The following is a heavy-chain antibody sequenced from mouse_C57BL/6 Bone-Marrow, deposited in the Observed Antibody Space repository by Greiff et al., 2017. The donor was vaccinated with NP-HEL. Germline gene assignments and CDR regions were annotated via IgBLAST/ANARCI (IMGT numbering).Heavy chain of an antibody. D-gene: IGHD2-2*01. CDR3: ARRYGYVYAMDY. Sequence: EVKLVESGGGLVKPGGSLKLSCAASGFTFSDYGMHWVRQAPEKGLEWVAYISSGSSTIYYADTVKGRFTISRDNAKNTLFLQMTSLRSEDTAMYYCARRYGYVYAMDYWGQGTSVTVSS. CDR2: ISSGSSTI. V-gene: IGHV5-17*01. CDR1: GFTFSDYG. J-gene: IGHJ4*01.